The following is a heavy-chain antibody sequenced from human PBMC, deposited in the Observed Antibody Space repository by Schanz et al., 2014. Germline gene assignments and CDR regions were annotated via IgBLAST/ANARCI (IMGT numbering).Heavy chain of an antibody. Sequence: QVHLVQSGAEVKRPGASVKVSCKASAYSFTSYSMHWVRQAPGQRLEWMGWINTGSGDTKYSQNFQGRVTITRDTSASTAYMELSSLRSEDTAVYSCARGICGYGANNYFDYWGQGTLVTVSS. CDR2: INTGSGDT. D-gene: IGHD5-12*01. CDR1: AYSFTSYS. CDR3: ARGICGYGANNYFDY. V-gene: IGHV1-3*04. J-gene: IGHJ4*02.